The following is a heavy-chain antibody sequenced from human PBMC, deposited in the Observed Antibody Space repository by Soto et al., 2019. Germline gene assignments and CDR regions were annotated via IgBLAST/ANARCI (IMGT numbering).Heavy chain of an antibody. V-gene: IGHV4-59*08. J-gene: IGHJ5*02. CDR3: ARHRSSGGYDFNWFDP. D-gene: IGHD5-12*01. CDR2: IYYSGST. Sequence: PSETLSLTCTVSGGSISSYYWSWIRQPPGKGLEWIGSIYYSGSTNYNPSLKSRVTISVDTSKNQFSLKLSSVTAADTAVYYCARHRSSGGYDFNWFDPWGQGTLVTVSS. CDR1: GGSISSYY.